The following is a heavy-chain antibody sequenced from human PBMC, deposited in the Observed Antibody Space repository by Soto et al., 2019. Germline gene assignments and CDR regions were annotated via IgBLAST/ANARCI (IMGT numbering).Heavy chain of an antibody. Sequence: EVQLVESGGGLVQPGGSLRLSCAASGFTVSNNYMTWVRQAPGKGLEWVSFIYTGGTTHYADSVKGRFTISRNNSKNTVYLQMSSLRAEDTAVYYCAGHLRLGGFGEYDLWGRGTLVTVSS. CDR2: IYTGGTT. D-gene: IGHD3-10*01. CDR3: AGHLRLGGFGEYDL. J-gene: IGHJ2*01. CDR1: GFTVSNNY. V-gene: IGHV3-53*04.